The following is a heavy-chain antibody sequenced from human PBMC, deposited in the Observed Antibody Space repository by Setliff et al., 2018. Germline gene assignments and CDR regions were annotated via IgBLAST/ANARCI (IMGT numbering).Heavy chain of an antibody. CDR3: ARGRGPDIVVTIPGDY. CDR2: ISTYNGKT. D-gene: IGHD2-15*01. V-gene: IGHV1-18*01. CDR1: GYIFTSYG. J-gene: IGHJ4*02. Sequence: ASVKVSCKASGYIFTSYGFSWVRQAPGQGLEWMGWISTYNGKTNYAQKFQGRVTMTTDTSTSTAYMELKNLRSDDTAAYFCARGRGPDIVVTIPGDYWGQGTQVTVSS.